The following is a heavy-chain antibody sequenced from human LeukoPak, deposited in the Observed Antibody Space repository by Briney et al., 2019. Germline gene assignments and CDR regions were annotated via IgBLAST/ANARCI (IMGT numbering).Heavy chain of an antibody. CDR1: GHRFTSYG. CDR2: ISIYNGNT. D-gene: IGHD3-9*01. CDR3: AREVGNVLTGY. Sequence: ASVKVSCKTSGHRFTSYGISWVRQAPGQGLEWMGWISIYNGNTKYAQNLQGRVTMTRDTSTGTAYLDLRSLRSDDTALYYCAREVGNVLTGYWGQGTQVTVSS. V-gene: IGHV1-18*01. J-gene: IGHJ4*02.